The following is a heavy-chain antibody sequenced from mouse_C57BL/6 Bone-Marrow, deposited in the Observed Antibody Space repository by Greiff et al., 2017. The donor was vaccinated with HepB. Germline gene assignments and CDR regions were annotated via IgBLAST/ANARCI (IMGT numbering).Heavy chain of an antibody. V-gene: IGHV14-4*01. J-gene: IGHJ4*01. D-gene: IGHD1-1*01. CDR2: IDPENGDT. CDR1: GFNIKDDY. Sequence: VHVKQSGAELVRPGASVKLSCTASGFNIKDDYMHWVKQRPEQGLEWIGWIDPENGDTEYASKFQGKATITADTSSNTAYLQLSSLTSEDTAVYYCTDFITTVVATNYYAMDYWGQGTSVTVSS. CDR3: TDFITTVVATNYYAMDY.